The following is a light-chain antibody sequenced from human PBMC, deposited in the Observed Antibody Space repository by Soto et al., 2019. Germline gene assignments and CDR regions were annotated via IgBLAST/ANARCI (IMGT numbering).Light chain of an antibody. Sequence: EIVLTQSPGTLSLSPGERATLSCRASEGVSSSYLAWYQQKPGQAPRLLIYGVSNRATGIPDRFSGSGSGTDFTLTISRLEPDDFAVYYCQHYGSSPPWTFGQGTKVEIK. V-gene: IGKV3-20*01. J-gene: IGKJ1*01. CDR3: QHYGSSPPWT. CDR2: GVS. CDR1: EGVSSSY.